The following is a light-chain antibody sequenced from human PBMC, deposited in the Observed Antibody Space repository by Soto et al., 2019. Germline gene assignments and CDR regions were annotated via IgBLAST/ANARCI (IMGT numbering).Light chain of an antibody. V-gene: IGKV1-5*03. Sequence: DIELTKSPATLSASVGDRVTITCRASQSMTTWLAWYQQKPGKAPKLLVYKATNVQSGAPSSSSGRGSGTEFSLSIGRLQPEDFAIYYCQQYNDYQYTVGQGTKLEIK. CDR3: QQYNDYQYT. CDR2: KAT. CDR1: QSMTTW. J-gene: IGKJ2*01.